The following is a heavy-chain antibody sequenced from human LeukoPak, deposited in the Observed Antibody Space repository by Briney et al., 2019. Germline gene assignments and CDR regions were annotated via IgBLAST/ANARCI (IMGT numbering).Heavy chain of an antibody. CDR2: ISGSDGTT. Sequence: GGSLRLSCAASGFTYTTYTMSWVRQAPGKGLAWVSAISGSDGTTYYAVSVKGRFTISRDNSKNMLYLQMNSLRAEDTAVYYCAISNGVDRNGYNSDYFDYWGQGTLVTVSS. CDR3: AISNGVDRNGYNSDYFDY. J-gene: IGHJ4*02. CDR1: GFTYTTYT. V-gene: IGHV3-23*01. D-gene: IGHD5-24*01.